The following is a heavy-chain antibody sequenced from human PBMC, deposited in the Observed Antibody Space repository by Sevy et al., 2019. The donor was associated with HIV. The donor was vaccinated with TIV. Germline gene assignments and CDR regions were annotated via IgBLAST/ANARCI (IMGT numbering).Heavy chain of an antibody. CDR2: ISYDGSNK. J-gene: IGHJ6*02. D-gene: IGHD3-10*01. V-gene: IGHV3-30*18. CDR1: GFTFSSYG. CDR3: AKALTYYYGSGSYIRPFYYYGMDV. Sequence: GGSLRLSCAASGFTFSSYGMHWVRQAPGKGLEWVAVISYDGSNKYYADSVKGRFTISRDNSKNTLYLQMNSLRAEDTAVYYGAKALTYYYGSGSYIRPFYYYGMDVWGQGTTVTVSS.